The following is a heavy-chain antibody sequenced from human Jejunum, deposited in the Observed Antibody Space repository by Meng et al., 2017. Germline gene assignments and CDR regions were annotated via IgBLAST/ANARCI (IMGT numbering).Heavy chain of an antibody. V-gene: IGHV3-7*01. D-gene: IGHD6-6*01. Sequence: GESLKISCAASGFTLSNYWMTWLRHVPGKGLEWVANIKQDGSKLYYLESVKGRFTISRDNAENSLHLQMNSLRAEDTAVYYCARQDLASVSSPDYWGQGTLVTVSS. J-gene: IGHJ4*02. CDR1: GFTLSNYW. CDR2: IKQDGSKL. CDR3: ARQDLASVSSPDY.